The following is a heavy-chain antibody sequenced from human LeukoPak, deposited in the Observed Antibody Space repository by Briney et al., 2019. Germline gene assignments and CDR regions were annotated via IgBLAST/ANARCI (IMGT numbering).Heavy chain of an antibody. CDR3: ARDTYYYGSGSSYFDY. CDR2: INHRGST. V-gene: IGHV4-34*01. CDR1: GGSFSGYY. Sequence: SETLSLTCVVYGGSFSGYYWSWIRQSPGKGLEWIGEINHRGSTNYNTSLKSRVTMSVHTSKNQYSLKLSSVTAADTAVYYCARDTYYYGSGSSYFDYWGQGTLVTVSS. J-gene: IGHJ4*02. D-gene: IGHD3-10*01.